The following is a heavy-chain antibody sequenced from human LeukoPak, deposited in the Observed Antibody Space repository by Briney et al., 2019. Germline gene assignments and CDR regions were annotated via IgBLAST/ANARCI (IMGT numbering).Heavy chain of an antibody. D-gene: IGHD5-18*01. CDR3: ARAGHDTWIQLWTYYFDY. CDR1: AESFSAYY. J-gene: IGHJ4*02. V-gene: IGHV4-34*01. CDR2: INHSGST. Sequence: SETLSLTCEVYAESFSAYYWSWIRQSPGKGLEWIGEINHSGSTNYSPSLRSRVTISVDTSKKQFSLNLSSVTAADTAVYYCARAGHDTWIQLWTYYFDYWGQGTLVTVSS.